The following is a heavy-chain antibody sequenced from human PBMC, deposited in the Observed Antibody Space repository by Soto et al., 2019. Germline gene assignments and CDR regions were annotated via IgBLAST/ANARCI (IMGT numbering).Heavy chain of an antibody. CDR3: ARQGSGSYSPSYYYGMDV. CDR2: ISAYNGNT. V-gene: IGHV1-18*01. J-gene: IGHJ6*02. CDR1: GYTLTSYG. Sequence: ASVKVSCKASGYTLTSYGVSWVRQAPGQGLEWMGWISAYNGNTNYAQKLQGRVTMTTDTSTSTAYLQWSSLKASDTAMYYFARQGSGSYSPSYYYGMDVWGQGTTVTVSS. D-gene: IGHD1-26*01.